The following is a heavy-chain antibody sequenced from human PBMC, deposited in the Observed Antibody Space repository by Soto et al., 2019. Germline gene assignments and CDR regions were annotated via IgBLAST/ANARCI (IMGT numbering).Heavy chain of an antibody. CDR1: GFSLSNARMG. D-gene: IGHD3-22*01. J-gene: IGHJ4*02. V-gene: IGHV2-26*01. CDR2: IFSNDEK. Sequence: QVTLKESGPVLVKPTETLTLTCTVSGFSLSNARMGVSWISQPPGKALEWLAHIFSNDEKSYSTSLKSRLTISKDTSKSQVVLTMTNMDPVDTATYYCARIGESGYYEYYFDYWGQGTLVTVSS. CDR3: ARIGESGYYEYYFDY.